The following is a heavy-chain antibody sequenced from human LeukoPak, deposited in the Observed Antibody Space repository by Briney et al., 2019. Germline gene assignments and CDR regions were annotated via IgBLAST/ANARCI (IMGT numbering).Heavy chain of an antibody. CDR1: GFTFSSNS. J-gene: IGHJ4*02. Sequence: PGGSLRLSCAASGFTFSSNSMNWVRQAPGKGLEWVSSISSSSSYIYYADSVKGRFTISRDNAKNSLYLQMNSLRAEDTAVYYCARVQSYYDSSGIDYWGQGTLVTVSS. CDR3: ARVQSYYDSSGIDY. CDR2: ISSSSSYI. V-gene: IGHV3-21*01. D-gene: IGHD3-22*01.